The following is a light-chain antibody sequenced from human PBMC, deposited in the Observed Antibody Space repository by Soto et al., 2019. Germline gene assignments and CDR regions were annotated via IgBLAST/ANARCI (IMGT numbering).Light chain of an antibody. CDR1: SSDGGCYKY. CDR3: NSYTSSSTLV. CDR2: EVS. J-gene: IGLJ1*01. V-gene: IGLV2-14*01. Sequence: QSVLTQPASVSGYPGQYITISCNGTSSDGGCYKYVSWYQQHPGKAPKLMIYEVSNRPSGVANRFSGSKSGNTASLTISGLQADDEADYYCNSYTSSSTLVFGTGTKVTVL.